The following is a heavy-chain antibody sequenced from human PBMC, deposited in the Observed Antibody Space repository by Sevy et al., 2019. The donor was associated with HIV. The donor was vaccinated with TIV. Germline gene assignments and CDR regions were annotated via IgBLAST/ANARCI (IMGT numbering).Heavy chain of an antibody. D-gene: IGHD2-21*02. J-gene: IGHJ4*02. CDR3: ARGRGDPRADCFDY. Sequence: GGSLRLSCAASGFTFNIYSMNWVRQAPGKGLEWVSSISGSSSSIFYEDSVNGRFTISRDNAKNSLYLQMNSLRAEDTAVYYCARGRGDPRADCFDYWGQGTLVTVSS. CDR1: GFTFNIYS. V-gene: IGHV3-21*01. CDR2: ISGSSSSI.